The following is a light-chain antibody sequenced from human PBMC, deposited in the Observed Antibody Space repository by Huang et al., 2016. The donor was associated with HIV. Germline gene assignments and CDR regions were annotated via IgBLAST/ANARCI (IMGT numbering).Light chain of an antibody. Sequence: EIVLTQSPGTLSLSPGERANLSCRASQSVSSDVAWYQQKPGQAPRPLIYGASTRATGIPDRFSGSGSGTDFTLTISRLEPEDFAVYYCQQSDTSPQTFGQGTKLEIK. CDR1: QSVSSD. J-gene: IGKJ2*01. CDR2: GAS. V-gene: IGKV3-20*01. CDR3: QQSDTSPQT.